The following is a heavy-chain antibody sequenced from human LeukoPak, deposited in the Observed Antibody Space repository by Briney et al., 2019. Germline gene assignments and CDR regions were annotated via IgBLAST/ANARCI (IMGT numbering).Heavy chain of an antibody. V-gene: IGHV3-30*02. CDR1: GFTFSSYG. J-gene: IGHJ6*03. D-gene: IGHD6-13*01. CDR3: AKGYSSSWSSGYYYNYMDV. CDR2: IRYDGSNK. Sequence: PGGSLRLSCAASGFTFSSYGMHWVRQAPGKGLEWVAFIRYDGSNKYYADSVKGRFTISRDNSKNTLYLQMNSLRAEDTAVYYCAKGYSSSWSSGYYYNYMDVWGKGTTVTVSS.